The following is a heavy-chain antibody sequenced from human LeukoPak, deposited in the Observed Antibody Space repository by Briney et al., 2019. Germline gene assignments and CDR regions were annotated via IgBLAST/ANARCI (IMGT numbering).Heavy chain of an antibody. CDR2: IYYSGST. Sequence: PSETLSLTCTVSGGSISIYYWSWIRQPPGKGLEWIGYIYYSGSTNYNPSLKSRVTISVDTSKNQFSLKLSSVTAADTAVYYCARMDFWSGYGFDYWGQGTLVTVSS. V-gene: IGHV4-59*08. D-gene: IGHD3-3*01. J-gene: IGHJ4*02. CDR1: GGSISIYY. CDR3: ARMDFWSGYGFDY.